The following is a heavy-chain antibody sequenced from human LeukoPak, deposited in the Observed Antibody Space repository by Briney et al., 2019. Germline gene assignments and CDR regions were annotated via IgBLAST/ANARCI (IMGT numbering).Heavy chain of an antibody. D-gene: IGHD5-24*01. Sequence: GGSLRLSCAASGFTFSDYYMSWIRQAPGKGLEWVSYISSSGSTIYYADSVKGRFTLSRDNAKNSLYLQMNSLRAEDTAVYYCAASGARWLQLSGYYFDYWGQGTLVTVSS. CDR3: AASGARWLQLSGYYFDY. J-gene: IGHJ4*02. CDR1: GFTFSDYY. V-gene: IGHV3-11*01. CDR2: ISSSGSTI.